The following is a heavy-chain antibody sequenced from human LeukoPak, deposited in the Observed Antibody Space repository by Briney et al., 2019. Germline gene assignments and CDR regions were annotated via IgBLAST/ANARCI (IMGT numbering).Heavy chain of an antibody. J-gene: IGHJ4*02. CDR1: GFTFSTYT. CDR3: ARDPSRMTVADNYYLDY. Sequence: GGSLRLSCAASGFTFSTYTMNWVRQTPGKGLEWVSFISSSSGTIYYADSVKGRFTISRDNAKNSLFLQMNSLRAEDTAVYYCARDPSRMTVADNYYLDYWGQGTLVTVSS. CDR2: ISSSSGTI. V-gene: IGHV3-48*04. D-gene: IGHD6-19*01.